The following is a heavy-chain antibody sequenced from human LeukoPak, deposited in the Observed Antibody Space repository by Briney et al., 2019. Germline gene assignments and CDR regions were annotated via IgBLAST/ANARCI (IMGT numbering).Heavy chain of an antibody. CDR3: ARETEKQWQY. Sequence: SETLSLACTDSGGSISSYYWNWIRQPPGKGLEWIGYIYYSGTTNYNPSLKSRVTISVDTSKNQFSLKLSSVTAADTAVYYCARETEKQWQYWGRGTTVSVSS. CDR1: GGSISSYY. V-gene: IGHV4-59*01. CDR2: IYYSGTT. D-gene: IGHD6-19*01. J-gene: IGHJ3*01.